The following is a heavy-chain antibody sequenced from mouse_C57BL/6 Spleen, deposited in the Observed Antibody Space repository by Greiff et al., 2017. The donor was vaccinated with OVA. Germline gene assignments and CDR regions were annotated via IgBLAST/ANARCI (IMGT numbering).Heavy chain of an antibody. J-gene: IGHJ4*01. CDR1: GYTFTDYY. D-gene: IGHD3-3*01. Sequence: VQLQQSGAELVRPGASVKLSCKASGYTFTDYYINWVKQRPGQGLEWIARIYPGSGNTYYNEKFKGKATLTAEKSSSTAYMQLSSLTSEDSAVYFCASEGGTDAMDYWGQGTSVTVSS. CDR2: IYPGSGNT. V-gene: IGHV1-76*01. CDR3: ASEGGTDAMDY.